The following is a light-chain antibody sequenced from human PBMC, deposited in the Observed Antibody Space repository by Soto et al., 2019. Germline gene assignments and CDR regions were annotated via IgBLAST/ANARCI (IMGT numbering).Light chain of an antibody. J-gene: IGLJ2*01. Sequence: QSALTQPASVSGSPGQSITISCTGTSSDVGSYNLVSWYQQLPGKAPKLIVYEVSKRPSGASSRFSGSKSGNTASLTISGLQADDEADYYCCSYAGTNIFVLFGGGTKLTVL. CDR2: EVS. V-gene: IGLV2-23*02. CDR3: CSYAGTNIFVL. CDR1: SSDVGSYNL.